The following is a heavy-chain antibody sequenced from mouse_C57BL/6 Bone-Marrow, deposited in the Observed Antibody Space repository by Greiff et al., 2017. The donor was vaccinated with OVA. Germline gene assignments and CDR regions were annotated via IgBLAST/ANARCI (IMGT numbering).Heavy chain of an antibody. CDR1: GFSLSTFGMG. CDR2: IWWDDDK. V-gene: IGHV8-8*01. Sequence: QVTLKESGPGLLQPSQTLSLTCSFSGFSLSTFGMGVGWIRQPSGKGLEWLAHIWWDDDKYYNPALKSRLTISKDTSKNQVFLKIANVDTADTATYYCARTSITTVVATGYFDVWGTGTTVTVSS. J-gene: IGHJ1*03. CDR3: ARTSITTVVATGYFDV. D-gene: IGHD1-1*01.